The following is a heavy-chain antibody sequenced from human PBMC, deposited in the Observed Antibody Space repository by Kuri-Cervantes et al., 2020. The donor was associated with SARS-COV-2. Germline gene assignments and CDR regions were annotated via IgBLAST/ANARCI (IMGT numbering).Heavy chain of an antibody. V-gene: IGHV1-2*02. CDR3: ATSLKSLAYCSGSSCYHIDY. CDR1: GYTFTAYY. CDR2: INPNSGGA. D-gene: IGHD2-15*01. J-gene: IGHJ4*02. Sequence: ASVKVSCKASGYTFTAYYMHWVRQAPGQGLEWMGWINPNSGGANYAQKFQGRVTMTRDTSISTVYMDLSRLRSDDTALYYCATSLKSLAYCSGSSCYHIDYWGQGTLVTVSS.